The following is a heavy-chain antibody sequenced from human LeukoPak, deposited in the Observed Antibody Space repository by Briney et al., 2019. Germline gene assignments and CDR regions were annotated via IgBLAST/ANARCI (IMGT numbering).Heavy chain of an antibody. CDR3: ARGPHTAMAYDY. CDR2: IIPIFGTA. CDR1: GGTFSSYA. V-gene: IGHV1-69*05. J-gene: IGHJ4*02. Sequence: SVRVSCKASGGTFSSYAISWVRQAPGQGLEWMGRIIPIFGTANYAQKFQGRVTITTDESTSTAYMELSSLRSEDTAVYYCARGPHTAMAYDYWGQGTLVTVSS. D-gene: IGHD5-18*01.